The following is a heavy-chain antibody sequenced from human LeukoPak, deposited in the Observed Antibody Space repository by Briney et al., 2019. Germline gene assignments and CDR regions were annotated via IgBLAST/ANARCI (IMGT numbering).Heavy chain of an antibody. V-gene: IGHV3-7*03. CDR2: IKQDGSDK. D-gene: IGHD3-10*01. CDR3: AKDMYYGSGSYYNVAFDI. CDR1: GFTFSNYW. Sequence: GGSLRLSCAASGFTFSNYWMTWVRQAPGKGLEWVANIKQDGSDKYYVDSVKGRFTISRDNAKNSLYLQMNSLRAEDTALYYCAKDMYYGSGSYYNVAFDIWGQGTMVTVSS. J-gene: IGHJ3*02.